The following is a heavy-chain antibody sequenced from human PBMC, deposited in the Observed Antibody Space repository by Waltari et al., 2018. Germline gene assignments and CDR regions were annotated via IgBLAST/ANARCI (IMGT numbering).Heavy chain of an antibody. Sequence: EVQLVESGGDLVQPGRSLRLSCAASGFTFGDYAMHWVRQAPGKGVEWVSGISGNSDKVDYADSVKGRFTVGRDNAKNSLYLRMNSLRTEDMALYYCAKGWSGTALGDAIDIWGQGTMVTVSS. CDR3: AKGWSGTALGDAIDI. CDR1: GFTFGDYA. V-gene: IGHV3-9*03. CDR2: ISGNSDKV. D-gene: IGHD3-10*02. J-gene: IGHJ3*02.